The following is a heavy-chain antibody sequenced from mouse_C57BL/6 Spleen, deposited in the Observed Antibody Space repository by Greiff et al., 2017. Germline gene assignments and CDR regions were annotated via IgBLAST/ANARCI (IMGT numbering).Heavy chain of an antibody. CDR1: GYAFSSSW. V-gene: IGHV1-82*01. CDR3: AKVITTVVTYYFDY. D-gene: IGHD1-1*01. CDR2: IYPGDGDT. Sequence: QVQLQQSGPELVKPGASVKISCKASGYAFSSSWMNWVKQRPGKGLEWIGRIYPGDGDTNYNGKFKGKATLTADKSSSTAYMQLSSLTSEDSAVYVCAKVITTVVTYYFDYWGQGATL. J-gene: IGHJ2*01.